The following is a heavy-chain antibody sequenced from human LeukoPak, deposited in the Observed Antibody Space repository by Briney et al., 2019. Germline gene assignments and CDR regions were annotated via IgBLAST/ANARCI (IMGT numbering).Heavy chain of an antibody. J-gene: IGHJ4*02. D-gene: IGHD2-21*02. Sequence: PGGSLRLSCAASGFTFSNYAMSWVRQAPGKGREWVSTISGGGGTTYYADSVKGRFTISRDNSKNTLWLQMSSLRAEDTAVYYCAKARSMMTAGRSYFDYWGQGTLVTVSS. CDR3: AKARSMMTAGRSYFDY. CDR1: GFTFSNYA. CDR2: ISGGGGTT. V-gene: IGHV3-23*01.